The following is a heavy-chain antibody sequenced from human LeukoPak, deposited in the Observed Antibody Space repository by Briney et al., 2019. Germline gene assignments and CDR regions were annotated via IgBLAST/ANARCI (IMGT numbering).Heavy chain of an antibody. CDR2: ISSSSGTI. J-gene: IGHJ4*02. D-gene: IGHD2-21*02. CDR1: GFTFSSYS. CDR3: ERGHCGGDCFFPVDY. Sequence: GGSLRLSCAASGFTFSSYSMNWVRQAPGKGLEWVSYISSSSGTIYYADSVKGRFTISRDNAKNSLYLQMYSLRDEDTAVYYCERGHCGGDCFFPVDYWGQGTLVTVSS. V-gene: IGHV3-48*02.